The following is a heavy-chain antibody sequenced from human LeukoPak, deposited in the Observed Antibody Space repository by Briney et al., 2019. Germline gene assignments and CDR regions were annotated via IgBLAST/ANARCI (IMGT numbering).Heavy chain of an antibody. Sequence: PSETLSLTCTVSGGSISSYYWSWIRQPAGKGLEWIGRIYTSGSTNYNPSLKSRVTMSVDTSKNQFSLKLSSVTAADTAVYYCAREGARCQPKPYYYYYYGMDVWGQGTTVTVSS. J-gene: IGHJ6*02. D-gene: IGHD1-14*01. V-gene: IGHV4-4*07. CDR1: GGSISSYY. CDR3: AREGARCQPKPYYYYYYGMDV. CDR2: IYTSGST.